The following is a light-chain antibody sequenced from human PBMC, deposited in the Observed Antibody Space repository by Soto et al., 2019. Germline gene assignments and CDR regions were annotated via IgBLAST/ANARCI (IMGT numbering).Light chain of an antibody. J-gene: IGKJ5*01. CDR2: DAS. Sequence: EIVLTQSPATLSLSPGERATLSCRASQSVKTFLVWYQQRPGQAPRLRIRDASHRAAGIPARYSGSGFGTDFTLSISSLEPEDAAVYYCQQRSNWPPITFGQGTRLEIK. CDR1: QSVKTF. V-gene: IGKV3-11*01. CDR3: QQRSNWPPIT.